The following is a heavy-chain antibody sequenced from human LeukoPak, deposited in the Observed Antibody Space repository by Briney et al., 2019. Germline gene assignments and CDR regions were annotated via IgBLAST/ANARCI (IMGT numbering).Heavy chain of an antibody. CDR2: IHYSGRA. D-gene: IGHD3-16*01. Sequence: SETLSLTCSVSGGSISGYYWTWVRQPPGKGLEWIGQIHYSGRADYNPSLKSRITMSVDTSRNQTSLKLSSVTAADTAIYYCVRFGVNYDMDVWGQGTTVTVFS. V-gene: IGHV4-59*01. CDR1: GGSISGYY. J-gene: IGHJ6*02. CDR3: VRFGVNYDMDV.